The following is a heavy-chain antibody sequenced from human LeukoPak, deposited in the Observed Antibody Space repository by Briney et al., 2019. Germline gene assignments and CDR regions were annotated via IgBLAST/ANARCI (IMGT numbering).Heavy chain of an antibody. D-gene: IGHD3-10*01. CDR1: GGSFSGYY. CDR2: INHSGST. CDR3: ARASYYGSGSFGY. V-gene: IGHV4-34*01. Sequence: SETPPLTCAVYGGSFSGYYWSWIRQPPGKGLEWIGEINHSGSTNYNPSLKSRVTISVDTSKNQFSLKLSSVTAADTAVYYCARASYYGSGSFGYWGQGTLVTVSS. J-gene: IGHJ4*02.